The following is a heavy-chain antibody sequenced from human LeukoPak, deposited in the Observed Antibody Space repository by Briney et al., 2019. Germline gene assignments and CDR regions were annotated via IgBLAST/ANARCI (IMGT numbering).Heavy chain of an antibody. J-gene: IGHJ4*02. D-gene: IGHD3-10*01. CDR2: IKQDGSEK. CDR1: GFTFSSYW. V-gene: IGHV3-7*04. Sequence: GGSLRLSCAASGFTFSSYWMSWVRQAPGKGLEWVANIKQDGSEKYYVDSVKGRFTISRDNAKNSLYLQMNSLRAEDTAVYYCARGSMVRRITYYFDYWGQGTLVTVSS. CDR3: ARGSMVRRITYYFDY.